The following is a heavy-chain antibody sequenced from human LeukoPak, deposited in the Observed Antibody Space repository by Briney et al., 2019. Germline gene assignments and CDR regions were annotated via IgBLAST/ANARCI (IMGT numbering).Heavy chain of an antibody. Sequence: PGGSLRLSCAASGFTFSSYDMHWVRQATGKGLEWVSAIGTAGDTYYPGSVKGRFTISRENAKNSLYLQMNSLRAGDTAVYYCARSPDRHYYDSSGQFNAFDYWGQGTLVTVSS. V-gene: IGHV3-13*01. CDR2: IGTAGDT. CDR1: GFTFSSYD. J-gene: IGHJ4*02. CDR3: ARSPDRHYYDSSGQFNAFDY. D-gene: IGHD3-22*01.